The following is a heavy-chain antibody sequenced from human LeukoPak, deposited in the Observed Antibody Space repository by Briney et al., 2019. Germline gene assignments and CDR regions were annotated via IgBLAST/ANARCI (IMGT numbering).Heavy chain of an antibody. D-gene: IGHD6-13*01. CDR1: GGTFSSYA. V-gene: IGHV1-69*05. J-gene: IGHJ5*02. CDR3: ARDRESGYSSSWYGRTFDP. Sequence: SVKVSCKASGGTFSSYAISWVRQAPGQGLEWMGRIIPICGTANYAQKFQGRVTITTDESTSTAYMELSSLRSEDTAVYYCARDRESGYSSSWYGRTFDPWGQGTLVTVSS. CDR2: IIPICGTA.